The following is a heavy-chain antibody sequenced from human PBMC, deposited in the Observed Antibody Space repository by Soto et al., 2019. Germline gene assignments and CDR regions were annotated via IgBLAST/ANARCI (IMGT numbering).Heavy chain of an antibody. Sequence: ASVKVSCKASGYTFTSYGISWVRQAPGQGLEWMGWISVDDGDTNYAQNFRGRVTMSTDTSTSTAYMEMRSLRSDDTAVYYCARDQVAKWAPGSAMVNYYYGMDAWGQGTTVTVSS. V-gene: IGHV1-18*04. CDR2: ISVDDGDT. D-gene: IGHD5-18*01. CDR1: GYTFTSYG. CDR3: ARDQVAKWAPGSAMVNYYYGMDA. J-gene: IGHJ6*02.